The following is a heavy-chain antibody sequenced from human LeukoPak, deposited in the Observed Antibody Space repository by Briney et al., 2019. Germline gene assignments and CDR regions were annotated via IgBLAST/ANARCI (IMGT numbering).Heavy chain of an antibody. CDR2: INHSGST. CDR3: VTYYFDSSGPKKNY. V-gene: IGHV4-30-4*01. J-gene: IGHJ4*02. Sequence: SQTLSLTCTVSGGSISSGDYYWSWIRQPPGKGLEWIGEINHSGSTNYNPSLESRVTISVDTSKKQFSLKLSSVTAADTAVYYCVTYYFDSSGPKKNYWGQGTLVTVSS. D-gene: IGHD3-22*01. CDR1: GGSISSGDYY.